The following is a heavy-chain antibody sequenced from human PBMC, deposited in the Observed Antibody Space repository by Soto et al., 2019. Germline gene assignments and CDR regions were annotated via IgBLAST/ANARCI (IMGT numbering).Heavy chain of an antibody. D-gene: IGHD6-19*01. CDR3: ARGHPAPYSSGWYLDY. CDR2: ISAYNGNT. CDR1: GYTFTSYG. Sequence: GASVKVSCKASGYTFTSYGISWVRQAPGQGLEWMGWISAYNGNTNYAQKLQGRVTMTTDTSTSTAYMELRSLRSDDTAVYYCARGHPAPYSSGWYLDYWGQGTLVTVSS. V-gene: IGHV1-18*01. J-gene: IGHJ4*02.